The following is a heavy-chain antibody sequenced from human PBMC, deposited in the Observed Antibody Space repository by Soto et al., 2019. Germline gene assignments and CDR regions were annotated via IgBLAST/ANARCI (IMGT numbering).Heavy chain of an antibody. J-gene: IGHJ5*02. CDR3: ARDVVVVPAAIHWFDP. V-gene: IGHV3-21*01. CDR1: GFTFSSYS. CDR2: ISSSSSYI. D-gene: IGHD2-2*01. Sequence: EVQLVESGGGLVQPGGSLRLSCAASGFTFSSYSMNWVRQAPGKGLEWVSSISSSSSYIYYADSVKGRFTISRDNAKNSLYLQMNSLRAEDTAVYYCARDVVVVPAAIHWFDPWGQGTLVTVSS.